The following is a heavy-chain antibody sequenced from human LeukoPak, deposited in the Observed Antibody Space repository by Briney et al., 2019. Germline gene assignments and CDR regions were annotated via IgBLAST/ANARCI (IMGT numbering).Heavy chain of an antibody. CDR3: VRRVRYFGQNDD. CDR2: IYYSGST. J-gene: IGHJ4*02. V-gene: IGHV4-39*07. CDR1: GGSISSSSYY. D-gene: IGHD3-9*01. Sequence: SETLSLTCTVSGGSISSSSYYWGWIRQPPGKGLEWIGSIYYSGSTYYNPSLKSRVTMSVDTSKNQISLKLSSVTAADSAVYYCVRRVRYFGQNDDWGQGTLVTVAS.